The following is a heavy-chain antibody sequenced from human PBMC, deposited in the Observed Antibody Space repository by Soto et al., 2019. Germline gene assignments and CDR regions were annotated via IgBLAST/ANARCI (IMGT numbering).Heavy chain of an antibody. CDR2: IWYDGSNK. CDR3: ARSNYDLWSGSIGPQGYNYYYYMDV. D-gene: IGHD3-3*01. J-gene: IGHJ6*03. Sequence: GGSPRLSCAASGFTFSSYGMHWVRQAPGKGLEWVAVIWYDGSNKYYADSVKGRFTISRDNSKNTLYLQMNSLRAEDTAVYYCARSNYDLWSGSIGPQGYNYYYYMDVWGKGTTVTVSS. V-gene: IGHV3-33*01. CDR1: GFTFSSYG.